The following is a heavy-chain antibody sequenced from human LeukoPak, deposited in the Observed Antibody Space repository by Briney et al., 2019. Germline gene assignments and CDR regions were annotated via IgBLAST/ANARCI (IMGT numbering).Heavy chain of an antibody. J-gene: IGHJ4*02. CDR3: GRDRDTSGWLY. D-gene: IGHD6-19*01. CDR2: ISHDDKNR. Sequence: GGSLRLSCAASGFTFSSYAFHGVRQAPGKGLEWVTVISHDDKNRYYADSVKGRFTISRDNSKNTVYLQMNSLRVEDTAVYFCGRDRDTSGWLYWGQGTLVTVSS. V-gene: IGHV3-30*04. CDR1: GFTFSSYA.